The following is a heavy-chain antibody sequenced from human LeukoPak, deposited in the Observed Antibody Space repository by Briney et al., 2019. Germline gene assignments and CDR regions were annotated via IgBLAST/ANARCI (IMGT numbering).Heavy chain of an antibody. CDR3: ARDLISGHYTFDY. D-gene: IGHD1-26*01. Sequence: PGGSLSLSCAASGYPFSSFSMNWVRQAPGKGLEWVSYISSTSSNIYYADSVQGRFTVSRDNVKNSLYLQMNSLRDDDTAVYYCARDLISGHYTFDYWGQGTLVTVSS. CDR1: GYPFSSFS. J-gene: IGHJ4*02. CDR2: ISSTSSNI. V-gene: IGHV3-48*02.